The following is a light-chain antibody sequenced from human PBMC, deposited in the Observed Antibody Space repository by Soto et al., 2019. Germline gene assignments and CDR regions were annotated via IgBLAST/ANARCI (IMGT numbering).Light chain of an antibody. Sequence: EIVMTQSPATLSVSPGERATLSCRASQSVSSNLAWYQQKPGQAPRLLIYGASTRATGIPASFSGSGSGTEFTLTISCLQSEEFAIYYCQHYNNWPFTFGPGTKVYIK. CDR1: QSVSSN. J-gene: IGKJ3*01. CDR2: GAS. V-gene: IGKV3-15*01. CDR3: QHYNNWPFT.